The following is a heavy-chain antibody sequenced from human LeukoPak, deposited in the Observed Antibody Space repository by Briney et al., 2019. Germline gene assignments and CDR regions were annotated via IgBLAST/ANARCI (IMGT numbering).Heavy chain of an antibody. J-gene: IGHJ4*02. CDR3: ARDLTMIVVAPDY. D-gene: IGHD3-22*01. CDR1: GYTFTSYG. V-gene: IGHV1-18*01. Sequence: ASVKVSCKASGYTFTSYGISWVRQAPGQGLEWMGWISAYNGNTNYAQKFQGRVTMTRDTSISTAYMELSRLRSDDTAVYYCARDLTMIVVAPDYWGQGTLVTVSS. CDR2: ISAYNGNT.